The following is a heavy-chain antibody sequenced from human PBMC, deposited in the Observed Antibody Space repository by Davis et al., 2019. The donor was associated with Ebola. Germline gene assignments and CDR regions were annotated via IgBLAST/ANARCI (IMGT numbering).Heavy chain of an antibody. D-gene: IGHD2-15*01. V-gene: IGHV3-23*01. CDR2: ISSSGDTT. CDR3: AKSRRGSSYSSVDY. CDR1: GFTFSSYA. J-gene: IGHJ4*02. Sequence: GESLKISCAASGFTFSSYAMNWVRQAPGKGLEWVSSISSSGDTTYYVGSVKGRFTISRDNSKNTLYLQMNSLRAEDTALYYCAKSRRGSSYSSVDYWGQGTLATVSS.